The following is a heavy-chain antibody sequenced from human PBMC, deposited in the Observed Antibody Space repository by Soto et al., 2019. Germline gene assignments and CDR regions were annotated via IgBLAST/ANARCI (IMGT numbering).Heavy chain of an antibody. Sequence: GGSLRLSCATSGFTFSTYAMSWGRQAPGKGLEWVSAISANGANRFYGDSVKGRFTISRDNSKSTLYLQMSSLRVEDTAVYFCAKLVDSSSAFWGQGTLVTVSS. J-gene: IGHJ4*02. V-gene: IGHV3-23*01. CDR1: GFTFSTYA. CDR3: AKLVDSSSAF. CDR2: ISANGANR. D-gene: IGHD3-22*01.